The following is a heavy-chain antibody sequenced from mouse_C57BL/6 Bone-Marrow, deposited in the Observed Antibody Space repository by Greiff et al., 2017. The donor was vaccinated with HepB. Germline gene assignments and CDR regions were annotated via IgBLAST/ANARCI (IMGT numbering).Heavy chain of an antibody. CDR2: IYPGSGST. CDR1: GYTFTSYW. V-gene: IGHV1-55*01. J-gene: IGHJ2*01. D-gene: IGHD2-4*01. CDR3: ARRRRYDYVFDY. Sequence: QVQLQQPGAELVKPGASVKMSRKASGYTFTSYWITWVKQRPGQGLEWIGDIYPGSGSTNYNEKFKSKATLTVDTSSGTAYMQLSSLTSEDSAVYYCARRRRYDYVFDYWGQGTTLTVSS.